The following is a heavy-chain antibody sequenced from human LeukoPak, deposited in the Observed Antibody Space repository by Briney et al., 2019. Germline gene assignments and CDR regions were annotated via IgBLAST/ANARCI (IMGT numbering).Heavy chain of an antibody. CDR1: GFTFSTFA. CDR2: IFSSGGEI. D-gene: IGHD3-22*01. CDR3: AKGRDYYDSSGYRDAFDI. Sequence: GGSLRLSCAASGFTFSTFAMLWVRQPPGKGLEWVSSIFSSGGEIHYADSVRGRFTISRDNAKNSLYLQMNSLRAEDTALYYCAKGRDYYDSSGYRDAFDIWGQGTMVTVSS. J-gene: IGHJ3*02. V-gene: IGHV3-23*01.